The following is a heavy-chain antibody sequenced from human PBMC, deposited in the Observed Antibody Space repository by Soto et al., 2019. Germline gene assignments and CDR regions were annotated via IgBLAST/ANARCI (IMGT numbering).Heavy chain of an antibody. Sequence: SETLSLTCSVSGGSMSEYFWSWIRQSPGKGLEWTGYIYYLGSTDYNPSLKSRVTISVDTSKRQFSLRLTSVTTADTAVYYCASDGYDGSGSPYPAYWGPGTQVTVSS. CDR1: GGSMSEYF. D-gene: IGHD3-10*01. V-gene: IGHV4-59*01. J-gene: IGHJ4*02. CDR3: ASDGYDGSGSPYPAY. CDR2: IYYLGST.